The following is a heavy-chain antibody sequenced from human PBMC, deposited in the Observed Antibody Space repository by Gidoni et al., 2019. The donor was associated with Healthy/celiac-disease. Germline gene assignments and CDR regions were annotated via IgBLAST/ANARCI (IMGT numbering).Heavy chain of an antibody. CDR1: GFTFRSYA. Sequence: QVQLVESGGGVVQPGRSLRLSCAASGFTFRSYAMHWVRQAPGKGLEWVAVISYDGSNKYYADSVKGRFTISRDNSKNTLYLQMNSLRAEDTAVYYCARDGWGVVVVAEFDYWGQGTLVTVSS. D-gene: IGHD2-15*01. CDR2: ISYDGSNK. J-gene: IGHJ4*02. CDR3: ARDGWGVVVVAEFDY. V-gene: IGHV3-30*04.